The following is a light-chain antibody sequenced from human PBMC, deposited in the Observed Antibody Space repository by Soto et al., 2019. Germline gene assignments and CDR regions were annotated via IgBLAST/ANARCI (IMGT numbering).Light chain of an antibody. V-gene: IGKV3-20*01. J-gene: IGKJ1*01. Sequence: VLTQSPCTLSLSPGERATLSCRASQSVSSSYLAWYQQKPGQAPRLLIYGASSRATGIPDRFSGSGSGTDFTLTISRLEPEDFAVYYCQQYGSSRTFGQGTKVAI. CDR3: QQYGSSRT. CDR2: GAS. CDR1: QSVSSSY.